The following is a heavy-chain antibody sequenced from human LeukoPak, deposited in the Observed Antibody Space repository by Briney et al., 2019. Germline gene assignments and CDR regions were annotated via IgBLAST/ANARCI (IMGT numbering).Heavy chain of an antibody. D-gene: IGHD3-3*01. V-gene: IGHV3-30-3*01. CDR3: ARTYYDFWSGYLYFDY. J-gene: IGHJ4*02. CDR2: ISYDGSNK. Sequence: GGSLRLSCAASGFTFSSYAMHWVRQAPGKGLEWVAVISYDGSNKYYADSVKGRLTISRDNSKNTLYLQMNSLRAEDTAVYYCARTYYDFWSGYLYFDYWGQGTLVTVSS. CDR1: GFTFSSYA.